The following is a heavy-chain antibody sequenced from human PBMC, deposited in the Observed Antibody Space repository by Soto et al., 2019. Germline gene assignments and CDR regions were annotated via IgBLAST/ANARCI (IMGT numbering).Heavy chain of an antibody. Sequence: QVPLVQSGAEVKKPGSSVKVSCKTSGVSFNNNGIGWVRQAPGHGLEWMGGVSPPFRTSNSARKFQGRISITADASTGTVNMELSSLTSEDTAQYYCARVLYYGSGSYSPYGMDVWGQGTTVTVSS. CDR1: GVSFNNNG. V-gene: IGHV1-69*01. D-gene: IGHD3-10*01. J-gene: IGHJ6*02. CDR2: VSPPFRTS. CDR3: ARVLYYGSGSYSPYGMDV.